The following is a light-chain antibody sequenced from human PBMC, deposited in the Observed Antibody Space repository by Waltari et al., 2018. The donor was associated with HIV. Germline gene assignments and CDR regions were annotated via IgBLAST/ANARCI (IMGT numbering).Light chain of an antibody. Sequence: QSALTQPPSASGSPGQSVTISCTGPSSDIGAYNYVSWFQQHPGKAPKLMFFDVSKRPSGVPGRFSGAKSGNPASRTVSGLQDEDEADYYCASHAGSKDVFGGGTKLTVL. J-gene: IGLJ2*01. CDR3: ASHAGSKDV. CDR2: DVS. V-gene: IGLV2-8*01. CDR1: SSDIGAYNY.